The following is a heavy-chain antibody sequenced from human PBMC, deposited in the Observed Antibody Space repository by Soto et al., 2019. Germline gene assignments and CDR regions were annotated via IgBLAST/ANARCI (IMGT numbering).Heavy chain of an antibody. J-gene: IGHJ6*02. V-gene: IGHV1-8*01. Sequence: ASVKVSCKASGYTFTSYDINWVRQAAGQGLEWMGWMNPNSGRTGYAQNFQGRITMTSNTSITTAYMELSSLRSDDTAVYYCARDFRSRDYYGSDTRWYYGMDVWGQGTTVTVSS. CDR3: ARDFRSRDYYGSDTRWYYGMDV. CDR1: GYTFTSYD. D-gene: IGHD3-10*01. CDR2: MNPNSGRT.